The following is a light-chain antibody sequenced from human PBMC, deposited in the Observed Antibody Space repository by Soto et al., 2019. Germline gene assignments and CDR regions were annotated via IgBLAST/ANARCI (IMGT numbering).Light chain of an antibody. Sequence: EIVMTQSPATLSVSPGERVTLSCRASQSLTRNLAWYQHKPGQSPRLLIYGASARATGIPDRFSGSGSGTDFTLTITRLEPEDFAVYYCQQYVTSSPRTFGQGTKVDIK. CDR3: QQYVTSSPRT. CDR1: QSLTRN. CDR2: GAS. V-gene: IGKV3-15*01. J-gene: IGKJ1*01.